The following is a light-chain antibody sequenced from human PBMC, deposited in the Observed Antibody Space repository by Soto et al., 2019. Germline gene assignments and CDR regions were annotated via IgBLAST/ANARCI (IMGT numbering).Light chain of an antibody. Sequence: IVLTQSPGTLSFSPGGRATRSCRASQSVSSSYLAWYQQKPGQAPRLLIYGASSRATGIPDRFSGSGSGTDFTLTISRLEPEDFAVYYCQHYGSSWTFGQGTMV. CDR3: QHYGSSWT. V-gene: IGKV3-20*01. J-gene: IGKJ1*01. CDR1: QSVSSSY. CDR2: GAS.